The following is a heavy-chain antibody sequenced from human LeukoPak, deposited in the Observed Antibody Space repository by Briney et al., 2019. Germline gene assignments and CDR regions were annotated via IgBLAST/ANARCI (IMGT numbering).Heavy chain of an antibody. Sequence: GGSLRLSCAASGLTFSDYYMTWIRQAPGRGLEWVAYISSSGSTIYSADSVKGRFTVSRDNAKNSLFLHMNSLRAEDTAIYYCAIQIAMIVVVPYFDYWGQGTLVTVSS. CDR3: AIQIAMIVVVPYFDY. CDR1: GLTFSDYY. CDR2: ISSSGSTI. J-gene: IGHJ4*02. D-gene: IGHD3-22*01. V-gene: IGHV3-11*04.